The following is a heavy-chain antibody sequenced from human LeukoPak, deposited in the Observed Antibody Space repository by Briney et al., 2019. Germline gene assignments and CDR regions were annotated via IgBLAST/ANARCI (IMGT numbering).Heavy chain of an antibody. CDR3: ARGGYGSLDY. Sequence: GGSLRLSCAASGFTFSDHWMHWVRQAPGKGLAWVSRIDNIGSTTGYADSVKGRFTISRDNAKNTLYLQMNSLRAEDTAVYYCARGGYGSLDYWGQGTLVTVSS. D-gene: IGHD5-12*01. CDR2: IDNIGSTT. CDR1: GFTFSDHW. V-gene: IGHV3-74*01. J-gene: IGHJ4*02.